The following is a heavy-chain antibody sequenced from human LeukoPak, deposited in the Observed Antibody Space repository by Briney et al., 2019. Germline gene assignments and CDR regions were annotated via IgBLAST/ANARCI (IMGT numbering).Heavy chain of an antibody. V-gene: IGHV3-9*01. CDR2: ISWNSGSI. Sequence: GGSLRLSCAASGFTFDDYAMPWVRQAPGKGLEWVSGISWNSGSIGYADSVKGRFTISRDNAKNSLYLQMNSLRAEDTALYYCAKDKTEGDAFDIWGQGTMVTVSS. J-gene: IGHJ3*02. CDR3: AKDKTEGDAFDI. D-gene: IGHD2-21*02. CDR1: GFTFDDYA.